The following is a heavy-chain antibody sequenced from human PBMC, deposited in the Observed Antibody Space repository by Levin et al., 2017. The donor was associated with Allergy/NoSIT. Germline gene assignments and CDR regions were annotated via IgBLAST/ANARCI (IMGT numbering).Heavy chain of an antibody. J-gene: IGHJ6*02. CDR3: AREDGYNYFSYYAMDV. CDR1: GFTFSSYA. V-gene: IGHV3-30*04. Sequence: SCAASGFTFSSYAMHWVRQAPGKGLEWVAVISYDGSNIYYVDSVKGRFIISRDNSKDTVYLQMNSLRAEDTAVYFCAREDGYNYFSYYAMDVWGQGTTVTVS. D-gene: IGHD5-24*01. CDR2: ISYDGSNI.